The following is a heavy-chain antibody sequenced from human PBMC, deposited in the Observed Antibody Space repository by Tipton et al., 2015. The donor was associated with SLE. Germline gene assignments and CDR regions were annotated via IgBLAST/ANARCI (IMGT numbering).Heavy chain of an antibody. CDR2: IYHSGST. CDR3: ARGPVYYDRQSYFDY. J-gene: IGHJ4*02. CDR1: GGSISSFNW. V-gene: IGHV4-4*02. Sequence: TLSLTYAVSGGSISSFNWWTWVRQTPGKGLEWIGEIYHSGSTNYNPSLKSRVTISVDKSKNQFSLRLSSVTAADTAVYYCARGPVYYDRQSYFDYWGQGTLVTVSS. D-gene: IGHD3-22*01.